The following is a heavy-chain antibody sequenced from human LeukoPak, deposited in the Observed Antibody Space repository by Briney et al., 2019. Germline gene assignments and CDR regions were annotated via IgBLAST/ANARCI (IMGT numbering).Heavy chain of an antibody. Sequence: GGSLRLSCAASGFTFRSYAMSWVRQAPGKGLEWVSAISGSGGSTYYADSVKGRFTISRDNSKNTLYVQMNSLRVDDTAVYYCATAPEQWLVLPQFDYWGQGTLVTVSS. CDR1: GFTFRSYA. J-gene: IGHJ4*02. V-gene: IGHV3-23*01. CDR3: ATAPEQWLVLPQFDY. D-gene: IGHD6-19*01. CDR2: ISGSGGST.